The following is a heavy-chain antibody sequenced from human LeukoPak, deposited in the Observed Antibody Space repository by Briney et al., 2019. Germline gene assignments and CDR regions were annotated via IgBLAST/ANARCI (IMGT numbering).Heavy chain of an antibody. Sequence: GGSLRLPCEASGFTFSTYWMHWVRQAPGKGLMYVSSINSDGSSTSYADSVKGRFAISRDNAWNTLFLQMSSLRADDTALYYCARGSSDWYGIDYWGQGTLVTVSS. CDR2: INSDGSST. V-gene: IGHV3-74*01. D-gene: IGHD6-19*01. CDR1: GFTFSTYW. J-gene: IGHJ4*02. CDR3: ARGSSDWYGIDY.